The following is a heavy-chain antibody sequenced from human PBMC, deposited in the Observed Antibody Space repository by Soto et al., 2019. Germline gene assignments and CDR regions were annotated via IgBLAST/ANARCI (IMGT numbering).Heavy chain of an antibody. CDR3: AKDHIVAAAPDY. D-gene: IGHD2-2*01. CDR2: ISYDGSNR. CDR1: GFTFESYG. V-gene: IGHV3-30*18. Sequence: GGSLRLSCAASGFTFESYGMHWVRQAPGKGLEWVAVISYDGSNRYYADSVKGRFTISRDNSKNTLYLQMNSLRAEDTAVYYCAKDHIVAAAPDYWGQGTLVTVSS. J-gene: IGHJ4*02.